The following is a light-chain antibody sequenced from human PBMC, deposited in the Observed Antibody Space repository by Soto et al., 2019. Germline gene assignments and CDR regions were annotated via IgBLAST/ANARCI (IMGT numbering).Light chain of an antibody. V-gene: IGLV1-51*01. CDR3: GTWDSSLSAVV. CDR2: DNN. CDR1: SSNIGNNY. Sequence: QSVLTQPPSMSAAPGQEVTISCSGSSSNIGNNYVSWYQQLPRTAPKLLIYDNNERPSGIPDRFSGSKSGTSASLAITGLQTGDEADYYCGTWDSSLSAVVFGGGTKVTVL. J-gene: IGLJ2*01.